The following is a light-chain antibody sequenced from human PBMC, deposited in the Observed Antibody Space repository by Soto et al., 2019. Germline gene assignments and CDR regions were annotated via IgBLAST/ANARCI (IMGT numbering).Light chain of an antibody. Sequence: EIVLTQSPGTLSLSPGERATLSCRASQSVSSSYLAWYQQKPGQAPRFLIHDASSRATGIPARFSGSGSGTEFVLTISSMQSEDFAIYYCQQYDAWPFTFGGGTKVDIK. J-gene: IGKJ4*01. CDR2: DAS. V-gene: IGKV3-15*01. CDR3: QQYDAWPFT. CDR1: QSVSSS.